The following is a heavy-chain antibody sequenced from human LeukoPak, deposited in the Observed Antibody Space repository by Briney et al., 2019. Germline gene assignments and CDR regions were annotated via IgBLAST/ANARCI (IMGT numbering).Heavy chain of an antibody. CDR2: IKSKADGETT. CDR1: GFTFTPAW. J-gene: IGHJ4*02. Sequence: GGSLRLSCAASGFTFTPAWMTWVRQAPGKGLEWVGRIKSKADGETTDYAAPVKGRFFTSRDDSKATLFLLMNYLETEDTAVYYCTTDRGLTMIRGVFVSWGQGTLVTVSS. D-gene: IGHD3-10*01. CDR3: TTDRGLTMIRGVFVS. V-gene: IGHV3-15*01.